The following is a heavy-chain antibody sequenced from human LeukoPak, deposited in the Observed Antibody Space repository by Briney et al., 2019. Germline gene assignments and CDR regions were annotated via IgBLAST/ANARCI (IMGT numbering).Heavy chain of an antibody. CDR2: IIPILGIA. D-gene: IGHD2-2*02. CDR3: ARGRHCSSTSCYNYYYYGMDV. Sequence: ASVKVSCKASGGTLSSYTISWVRQAPGQGLEWMGRIIPILGIANYAQKFQGRVTITADKSTSTAYMELSSLRSEDTAVYYCARGRHCSSTSCYNYYYYGMDVWGQGTTVTVSS. CDR1: GGTLSSYT. V-gene: IGHV1-69*02. J-gene: IGHJ6*02.